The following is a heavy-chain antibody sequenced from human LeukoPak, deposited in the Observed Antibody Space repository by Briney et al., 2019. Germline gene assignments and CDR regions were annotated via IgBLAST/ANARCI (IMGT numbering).Heavy chain of an antibody. D-gene: IGHD1-1*01. CDR3: ARDRRRLRGMNGDGDAFDI. CDR2: IYSDRSI. Sequence: GGALRLSCAASGFSVRSNYISWVRQAPGKGLEWVSMIYSDRSIFHADSVKGRFTMSRDNSRNTLDPQMNSLRVEDTAVYFCARDRRRLRGMNGDGDAFDIWGQGTMVTVSS. CDR1: GFSVRSNY. V-gene: IGHV3-53*01. J-gene: IGHJ3*02.